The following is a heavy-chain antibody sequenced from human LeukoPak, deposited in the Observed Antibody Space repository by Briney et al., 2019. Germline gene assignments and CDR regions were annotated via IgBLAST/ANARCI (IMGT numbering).Heavy chain of an antibody. V-gene: IGHV3-23*01. J-gene: IGHJ6*02. CDR3: ARGSL. Sequence: GGSLRLSCAASGFAFRNYPMSWVRQAPGKGLEWVAGISGGDGSIYHADSVKGRFTTSRDISKSTLHLQMNSLRAEDTAVYYCARGSLWGQGTTVTVSS. CDR1: GFAFRNYP. D-gene: IGHD3-16*01. CDR2: ISGGDGSI.